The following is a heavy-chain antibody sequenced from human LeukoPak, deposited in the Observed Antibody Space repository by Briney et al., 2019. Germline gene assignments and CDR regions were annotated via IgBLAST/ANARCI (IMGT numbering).Heavy chain of an antibody. J-gene: IGHJ4*02. D-gene: IGHD5-12*01. Sequence: PSETLSLTCAVYGGSFSGYYWGRIRQPPGKGLEWIGEINHSGSTNYNPSLKSRVTISVATSKNQFSLKLSSVTAADTAVYYCARVVDIVAKRGVFDYWGQGTLVTVSS. CDR2: INHSGST. V-gene: IGHV4-34*01. CDR3: ARVVDIVAKRGVFDY. CDR1: GGSFSGYY.